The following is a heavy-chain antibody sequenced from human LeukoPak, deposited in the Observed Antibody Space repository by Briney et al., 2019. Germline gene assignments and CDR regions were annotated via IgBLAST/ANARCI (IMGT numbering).Heavy chain of an antibody. CDR3: AREAGSGSYYIGY. CDR2: IYTSEST. J-gene: IGHJ4*02. D-gene: IGHD3-10*01. CDR1: GGSISSGSYY. Sequence: SQTLSLTCTVSGGSISSGSYYWSWIRQPAGKGLEWIGRIYTSESTNYNPSLKSRVTISVDTSKNQFSLKLSSVTAADTAVYYCAREAGSGSYYIGYWGQGILVTVSS. V-gene: IGHV4-61*02.